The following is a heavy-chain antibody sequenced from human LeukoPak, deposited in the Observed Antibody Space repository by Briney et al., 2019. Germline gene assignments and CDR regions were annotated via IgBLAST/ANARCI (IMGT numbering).Heavy chain of an antibody. CDR3: TSGGGTMDF. CDR1: GFSFSDYW. J-gene: IGHJ4*02. CDR2: IKSKNEGGTR. V-gene: IGHV3-15*01. D-gene: IGHD2-15*01. Sequence: PGGPLRLSCAASGFSFSDYWMSWVRQAPGKGLESVGRIKSKNEGGTRDYGAPVKGRFSISRDDSTNTLYLQMNSLKIEDTAVYYRTSGGGTMDFWGQGTLVTVSS.